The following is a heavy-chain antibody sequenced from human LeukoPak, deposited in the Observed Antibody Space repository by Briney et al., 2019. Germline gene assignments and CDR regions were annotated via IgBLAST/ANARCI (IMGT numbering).Heavy chain of an antibody. J-gene: IGHJ4*02. Sequence: SETLSLTCTVSGGSISSYYWSWIRQPPGKGLEWIGYIYYSGSTNYNPSLKSRVTISVDTSKNQFSLKLSSVTAADTAVYYCARDLLEGDSSGYGDYFDYWGQGTLVTVSS. D-gene: IGHD3-22*01. CDR3: ARDLLEGDSSGYGDYFDY. CDR1: GGSISSYY. CDR2: IYYSGST. V-gene: IGHV4-59*12.